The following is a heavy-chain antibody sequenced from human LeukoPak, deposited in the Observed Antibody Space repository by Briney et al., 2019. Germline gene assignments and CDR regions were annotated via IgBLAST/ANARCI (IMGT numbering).Heavy chain of an antibody. CDR1: GFTFSSYG. Sequence: GGSLRLSCAASGFTFSSYGMNWVRQAPGKGLEWVSSISSSSSYIYYADSVKGRFTISRDNAKNSLYLQMNSLRAEDTAVYYCARDGAYCGGDCYNYWYFDLWGRGTLVTVSS. CDR3: ARDGAYCGGDCYNYWYFDL. CDR2: ISSSSSYI. V-gene: IGHV3-21*01. J-gene: IGHJ2*01. D-gene: IGHD2-21*02.